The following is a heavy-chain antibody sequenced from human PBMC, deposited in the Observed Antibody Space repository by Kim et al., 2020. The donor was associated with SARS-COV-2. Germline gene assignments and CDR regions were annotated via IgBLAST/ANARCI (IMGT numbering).Heavy chain of an antibody. CDR2: FSRDSHYI. CDR1: GFTFSTYS. D-gene: IGHD6-6*01. CDR3: ATRLVGAPLDY. J-gene: IGHJ4*02. Sequence: GGSLRLSCAASGFTFSTYSMNWVRQAPGKGLEWVSSFSRDSHYIFYADSVKGRFTISRDNAENSLYLQMNSLRGEDTAVYYCATRLVGAPLDYWGQGALVTVSS. V-gene: IGHV3-21*06.